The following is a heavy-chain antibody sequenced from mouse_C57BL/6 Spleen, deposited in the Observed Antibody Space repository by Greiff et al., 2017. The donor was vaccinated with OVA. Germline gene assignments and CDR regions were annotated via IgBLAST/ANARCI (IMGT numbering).Heavy chain of an antibody. CDR3: ARSNYYGSSLYFGY. CDR2: INPNNGGT. V-gene: IGHV1-26*01. D-gene: IGHD1-1*01. J-gene: IGHJ2*01. Sequence: EVQLQQSGPELVKPGASVKISCKASGYTFTDYYMNWVKQSHGKSLEWIGDINPNNGGTSYNQKFKGKATLTVDKSSSTAYMELRSLTSEDSAVYYCARSNYYGSSLYFGYWGQGTTLTVSS. CDR1: GYTFTDYY.